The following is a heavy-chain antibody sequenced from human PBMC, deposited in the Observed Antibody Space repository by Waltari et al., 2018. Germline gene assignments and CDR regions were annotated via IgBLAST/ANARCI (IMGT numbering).Heavy chain of an antibody. CDR1: GFTFGDDA. V-gene: IGHV3-49*04. CDR3: TFTEKLVTWDI. CDR2: IRGRDYGGTT. D-gene: IGHD1-26*01. Sequence: EVQLVESGGGLVQPGRSLRLSCTGYGFTFGDDAMRCVRQAPGKELEWVGFIRGRDYGGTTVYAASVKGRVTISREDSKSIAYLQMNSLQTEDTAVYYCTFTEKLVTWDIWGQGTLVTVSS. J-gene: IGHJ4*02.